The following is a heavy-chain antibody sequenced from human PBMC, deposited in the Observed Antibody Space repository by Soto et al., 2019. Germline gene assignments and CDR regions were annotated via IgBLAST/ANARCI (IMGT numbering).Heavy chain of an antibody. J-gene: IGHJ4*01. CDR2: IYYHGNT. CDR1: GSPIRSRTYP. Sequence: PSETLSVSCAVSGSPIRSRTYPWGWIRQPPGKSLEWIGTIYYHGNTYSNPSLKSRVTISVDTSNNQLSLRLRSVTAADTAIYYCARHDGFSSGWVFDYWGHGTLVTVSS. V-gene: IGHV4-39*01. D-gene: IGHD6-19*01. CDR3: ARHDGFSSGWVFDY.